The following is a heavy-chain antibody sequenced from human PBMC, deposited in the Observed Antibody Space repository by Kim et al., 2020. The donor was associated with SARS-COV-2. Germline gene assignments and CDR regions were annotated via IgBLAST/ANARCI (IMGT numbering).Heavy chain of an antibody. CDR3: ARGEALAAAGKDYYGMDV. CDR1: GGSFSGYY. V-gene: IGHV4-34*01. D-gene: IGHD6-13*01. CDR2: INHSGST. Sequence: SETLSLTCAVYGGSFSGYYWSWIRQPPGKGLEWIGEINHSGSTNYNPSLKSRVTISVDTSKNQFSLKLSSVTAADTAVYYCARGEALAAAGKDYYGMDV. J-gene: IGHJ6*01.